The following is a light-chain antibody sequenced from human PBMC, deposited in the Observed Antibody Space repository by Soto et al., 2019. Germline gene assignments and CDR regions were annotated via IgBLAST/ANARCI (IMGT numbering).Light chain of an antibody. CDR1: QSVSSSY. V-gene: IGKV3-20*01. CDR2: GAS. J-gene: IGKJ4*01. CDR3: QHHGDLIG. Sequence: IVLTQSPVTLSLSPGERATLSCRSSQSVSSSYLSWYQQKPGQSPRLLIYGASSRATGIPDRFSGSGSGTDFTLTISRLEPEDFAVYYCQHHGDLIGFGGGTKV.